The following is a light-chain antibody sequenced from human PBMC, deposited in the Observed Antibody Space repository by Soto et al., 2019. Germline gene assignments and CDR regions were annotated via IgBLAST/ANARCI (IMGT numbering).Light chain of an antibody. CDR1: QSVSSY. V-gene: IGKV3-11*01. J-gene: IGKJ1*01. Sequence: EIVLTQSPATLSLSPGERATLSCRASQSVSSYLAWYQQKPGQAPRLLIYDASNRATDIPARFSGSGSGTDFTLTISSLEPEDFAVYYCQQRSNWPGTFGQGTKV. CDR2: DAS. CDR3: QQRSNWPGT.